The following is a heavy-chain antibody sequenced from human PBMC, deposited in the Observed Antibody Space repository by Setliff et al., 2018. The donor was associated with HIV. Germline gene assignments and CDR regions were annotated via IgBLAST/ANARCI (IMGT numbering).Heavy chain of an antibody. V-gene: IGHV3-33*01. CDR1: GFTLSSYG. J-gene: IGHJ4*03. CDR3: ARGQFRLRPDSLDL. Sequence: GGSLRLSCAASGFTLSSYGMHWVRQSPGKGLEWLAVIWYDGGTKYYADSLQGRFTISRDDSKNSVYLQMNTLGAEDTAVYYCARGQFRLRPDSLDLWGQGTLVTVSP. D-gene: IGHD2-21*01. CDR2: IWYDGGTK.